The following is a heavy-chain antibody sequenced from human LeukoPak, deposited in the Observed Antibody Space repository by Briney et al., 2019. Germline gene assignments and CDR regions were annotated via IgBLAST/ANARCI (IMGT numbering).Heavy chain of an antibody. CDR3: AREGWGSYSDFLTVFYISSAP. J-gene: IGHJ5*02. V-gene: IGHV7-4-1*02. D-gene: IGHD3-9*01. Sequence: ASVKVSCKASGYTFTSYAMNWVRQAPGQGLEWMGWINTNTGNPTYAQGFTGRFVFSLDTSVSTAYLQISSLKAEDTAVYYCAREGWGSYSDFLTVFYISSAPGGQGPLATVS. CDR2: INTNTGNP. CDR1: GYTFTSYA.